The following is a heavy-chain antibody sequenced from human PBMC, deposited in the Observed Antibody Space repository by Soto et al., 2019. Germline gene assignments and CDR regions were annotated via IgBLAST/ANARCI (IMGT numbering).Heavy chain of an antibody. D-gene: IGHD3-3*01. CDR3: AKDAPGSGWLSDY. Sequence: GGSLRLSCAASGFTFSIYAMSWVRQAPGKGLEWVSTIGGSGGDTSYADFVRGRFIISRDNSRNTLYLQMNSLRVEDTAVYYCAKDAPGSGWLSDYWGQGTLVTVSS. CDR1: GFTFSIYA. CDR2: IGGSGGDT. V-gene: IGHV3-23*01. J-gene: IGHJ4*02.